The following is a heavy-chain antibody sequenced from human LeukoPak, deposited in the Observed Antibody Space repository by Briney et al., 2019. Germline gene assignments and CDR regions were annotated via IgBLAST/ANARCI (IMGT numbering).Heavy chain of an antibody. V-gene: IGHV4-38-2*02. CDR2: IYHSGST. CDR1: GYSISSGYY. D-gene: IGHD3-10*01. Sequence: SETLSLTCTVSGYSISSGYYWGWIRQPPGKGLEWIGSIYHSGSTYYNPSLKSRVTISVDTSKNQFSLKLSSVTAADAAVYYCDGGVRGVSTRDYWGQGTLVTVSS. J-gene: IGHJ4*02. CDR3: DGGVRGVSTRDY.